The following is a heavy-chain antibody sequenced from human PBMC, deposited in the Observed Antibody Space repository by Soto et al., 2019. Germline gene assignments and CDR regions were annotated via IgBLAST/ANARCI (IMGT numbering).Heavy chain of an antibody. CDR3: ARLFREGYCSGGSCYYYYGMDV. D-gene: IGHD2-15*01. Sequence: PGESLKISCKGSGYSFTSYWISWVRQMPGKGLEWMGRIDPSDSYTNYSPSFQGHVTISADKSISTAYLQWSSLKASDTAMYYCARLFREGYCSGGSCYYYYGMDVWGQGTTVTVFS. CDR2: IDPSDSYT. V-gene: IGHV5-10-1*01. CDR1: GYSFTSYW. J-gene: IGHJ6*02.